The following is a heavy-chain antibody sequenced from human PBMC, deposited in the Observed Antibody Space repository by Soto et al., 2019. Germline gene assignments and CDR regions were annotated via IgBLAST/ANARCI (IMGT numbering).Heavy chain of an antibody. CDR3: ARDGFQYDDGGYYEFDY. CDR2: ISTSYR. Sequence: GGSLRLSCAVSGFIFSRYSMNWVRQAPGKGLEWVSSISTSYRDSVKGRFIISRDDAQNSLYLQMNSLRAEDTALYYCARDGFQYDDGGYYEFDYWGQGTMVTVSS. J-gene: IGHJ4*02. D-gene: IGHD3-22*01. V-gene: IGHV3-21*04. CDR1: GFIFSRYS.